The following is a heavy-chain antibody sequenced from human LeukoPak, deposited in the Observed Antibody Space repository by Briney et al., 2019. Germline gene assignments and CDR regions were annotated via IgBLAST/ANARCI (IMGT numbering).Heavy chain of an antibody. CDR1: GYTFTSYG. D-gene: IGHD3-22*01. V-gene: IGHV1-18*01. J-gene: IGHJ3*02. CDR2: ISAYNGNT. Sequence: GASVKVSCKASGYTFTSYGISWVRQAPGQGLEWMGWISAYNGNTNYAQKLQGRVTMTTDTSTSTAYMELRSLRSDDTAVYYCARDPPFAGDYDSSGSTPVPAFDIWGQGTMVTVSS. CDR3: ARDPPFAGDYDSSGSTPVPAFDI.